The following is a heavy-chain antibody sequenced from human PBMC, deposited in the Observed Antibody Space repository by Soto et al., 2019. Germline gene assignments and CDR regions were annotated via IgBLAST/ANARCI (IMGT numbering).Heavy chain of an antibody. CDR3: AKESGSRKRGTNNWFDP. CDR1: GFTFSSYA. CDR2: ISGSGGST. D-gene: IGHD1-26*01. Sequence: EVQLLESGGGLVQPGGSLRLSCAASGFTFSSYAMSWVRQAPGKGLEWVSAISGSGGSTYYADSVKGRFTISRDNSKNTLYLQMNSRRAEDTAVYYCAKESGSRKRGTNNWFDPWGQGTLVTVSS. J-gene: IGHJ5*02. V-gene: IGHV3-23*01.